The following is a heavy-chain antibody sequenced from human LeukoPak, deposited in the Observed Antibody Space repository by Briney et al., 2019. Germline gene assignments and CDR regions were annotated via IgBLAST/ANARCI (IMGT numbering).Heavy chain of an antibody. D-gene: IGHD1-26*01. CDR3: AKGGRYRVGATYG. J-gene: IGHJ4*02. V-gene: IGHV3-23*01. CDR1: GFTFSSYA. Sequence: QPGGSLRLSCAASGFTFSSYAMRWVRQAPGKGLEWVSAISGSGGSTYYADSVKGRFTISRDNSKNTLYLQMNSLRAEDTAVYYCAKGGRYRVGATYGWGQGTLVTVSS. CDR2: ISGSGGST.